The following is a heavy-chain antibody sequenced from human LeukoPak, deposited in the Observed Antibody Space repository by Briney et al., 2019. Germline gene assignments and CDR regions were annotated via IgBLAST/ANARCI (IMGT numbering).Heavy chain of an antibody. J-gene: IGHJ4*02. Sequence: GGSLRLSCAASGFTFSSYSMNWVRQAPGKGLEWVSYISSSSSTIYYADSVKGRFTISRDNAKNPLYLQMNSLRAEDTAVYYCASGSGYGAFDYWGQGTLVTVSS. CDR3: ASGSGYGAFDY. V-gene: IGHV3-48*01. D-gene: IGHD5-12*01. CDR2: ISSSSSTI. CDR1: GFTFSSYS.